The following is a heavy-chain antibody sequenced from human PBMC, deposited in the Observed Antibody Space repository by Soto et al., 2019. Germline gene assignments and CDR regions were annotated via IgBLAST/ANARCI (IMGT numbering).Heavy chain of an antibody. V-gene: IGHV1-69*13. Sequence: SVKVSCKASGVTLASYSITWVRQAPGQGLEWMGGIIPMFGTSKYAEKFQGRVTITADESTSTAYMDLSSLRPEDTAVFYCARTSGTDTGGYYFDSWGQGTLVTVSS. J-gene: IGHJ4*02. CDR3: ARTSGTDTGGYYFDS. D-gene: IGHD2-15*01. CDR1: GVTLASYS. CDR2: IIPMFGTS.